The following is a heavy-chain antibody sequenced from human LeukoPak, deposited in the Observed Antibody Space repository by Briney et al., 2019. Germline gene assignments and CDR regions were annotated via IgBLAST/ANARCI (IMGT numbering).Heavy chain of an antibody. CDR2: IYHSGST. V-gene: IGHV4-4*02. D-gene: IGHD4-23*01. CDR3: ARDVRGNSAWYFDL. CDR1: GGSISSSNW. J-gene: IGHJ2*01. Sequence: SGTLSHTCAVSGGSISSSNWWSWVRQPPGKGLEWIGEIYHSGSTNYNPSLKSRVTISVDKSKNQFSLKLSSVTAADTAVYYCARDVRGNSAWYFDLWGRGTLVTVSS.